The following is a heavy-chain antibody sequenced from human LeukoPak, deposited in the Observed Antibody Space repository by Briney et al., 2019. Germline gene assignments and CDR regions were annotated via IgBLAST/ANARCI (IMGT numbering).Heavy chain of an antibody. V-gene: IGHV3-30*04. J-gene: IGHJ4*02. CDR2: RSYDGSNK. CDR3: ARAFLYYDSSGYYYFPDY. CDR1: GVTFSSYA. D-gene: IGHD3-22*01. Sequence: GRSLRLSCAASGVTFSSYAMPWVRQAPGTGLEWVAVRSYDGSNKYYADSVKGRFTISRDNSKNTLYLQMNSLRAEDTAVYYCARAFLYYDSSGYYYFPDYWGQGTLVTVSS.